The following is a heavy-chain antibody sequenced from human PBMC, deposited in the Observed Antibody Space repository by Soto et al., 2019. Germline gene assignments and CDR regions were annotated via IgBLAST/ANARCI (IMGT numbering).Heavy chain of an antibody. CDR3: ATDYSQTGYCSAGSCYSDY. D-gene: IGHD2-15*01. CDR2: ISGSGVST. CDR1: GFTFSSYA. Sequence: EVQLFESGGTLGQPGGSLRLSCVASGFTFSSYAMSWVRQAPGKGLEWVSGISGSGVSTYYADSVRGRFTISRDYSKNTLYLQMNSLRAEDTAVYFCATDYSQTGYCSAGSCYSDYWGQGTLVTVSS. J-gene: IGHJ4*02. V-gene: IGHV3-23*01.